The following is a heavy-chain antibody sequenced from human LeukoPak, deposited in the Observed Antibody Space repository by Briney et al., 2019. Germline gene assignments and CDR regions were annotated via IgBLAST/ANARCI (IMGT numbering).Heavy chain of an antibody. CDR3: ARGSPFRGADY. D-gene: IGHD3-10*01. Sequence: PSETLSLTCTVSGGSIISYYWSWVRQPPGKGLEWIGYIYYSGSSNYNPSLKSRVTISVDTSKDQFSLKLTSVAGAATAVYYCARGSPFRGADYWGQGTLVTVPS. CDR2: IYYSGSS. J-gene: IGHJ4*02. V-gene: IGHV4-59*01. CDR1: GGSIISYY.